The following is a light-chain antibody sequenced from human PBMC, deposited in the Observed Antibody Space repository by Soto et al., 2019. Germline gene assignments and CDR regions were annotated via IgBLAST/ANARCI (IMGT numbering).Light chain of an antibody. CDR1: QVISHY. CDR3: QQYDNLPIT. J-gene: IGKJ5*01. V-gene: IGKV1-33*01. Sequence: DIQMTQSPSSLSASVGDRVTITFGAGQVISHYLNLYQQKPGKAPKLLIYDASNLDTGVPSRFSGSGSGTDFTFTITSLQPEDVAIYFCQQYDNLPITFGQGTRLET. CDR2: DAS.